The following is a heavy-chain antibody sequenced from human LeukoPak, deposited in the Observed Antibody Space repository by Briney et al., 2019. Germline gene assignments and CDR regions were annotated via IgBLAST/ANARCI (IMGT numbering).Heavy chain of an antibody. D-gene: IGHD2-2*03. CDR1: GFTFNTYA. J-gene: IGHJ4*02. Sequence: PGGSLRLSCAASGFTFNTYAMHWVRQAPGKGLECVAVISYDGSNKYYADSVKGRFTTSRDNSKNTLYLQMDSLRPEDTALFYCARLFGYCSGTSCPEGLDSWGQGTLVTVSS. V-gene: IGHV3-30*01. CDR2: ISYDGSNK. CDR3: ARLFGYCSGTSCPEGLDS.